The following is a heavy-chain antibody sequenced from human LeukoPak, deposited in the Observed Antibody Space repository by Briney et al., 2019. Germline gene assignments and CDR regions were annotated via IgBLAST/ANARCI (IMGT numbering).Heavy chain of an antibody. CDR1: GGTFSSYA. J-gene: IGHJ4*02. Sequence: SVKVSCKASGGTFSSYAISWVRQAPGQGLEWMGRIIPIFGTANYAQKFQGRVTITTDESTCTAYMELSSLRSEDTAVYYCARDQGIAAAGTIWGQGTLVTVSS. D-gene: IGHD6-13*01. V-gene: IGHV1-69*05. CDR2: IIPIFGTA. CDR3: ARDQGIAAAGTI.